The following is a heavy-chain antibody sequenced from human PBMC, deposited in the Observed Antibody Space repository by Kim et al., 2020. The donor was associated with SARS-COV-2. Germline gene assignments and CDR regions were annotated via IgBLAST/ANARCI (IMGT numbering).Heavy chain of an antibody. CDR2: IYYSGST. CDR1: GGSISSGGYY. D-gene: IGHD3-22*01. J-gene: IGHJ4*02. Sequence: SETLSLTCTVSGGSISSGGYYWSWIRQHPGKGLEWIGYIYYSGSTYYNPSLKSRVTISVDTSKNQFSLKLSSVTAADTAVYYCARGGRNYYDSSGYYYFDYWGQGTLVTVSS. CDR3: ARGGRNYYDSSGYYYFDY. V-gene: IGHV4-31*03.